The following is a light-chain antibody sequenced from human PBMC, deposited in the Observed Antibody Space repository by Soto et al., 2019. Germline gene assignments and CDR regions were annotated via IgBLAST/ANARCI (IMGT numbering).Light chain of an antibody. Sequence: DIQMTQSPSSLSASVRDRVTITCRASQGISNDLAWYQQKPGKVPTLLIYAAYTLQSGVPSRFSGSGSGTVFTLPISRLQPEAVATYYCQRYNSAPFTFGPGTKVDIK. J-gene: IGKJ3*01. CDR2: AAY. V-gene: IGKV1-27*01. CDR1: QGISND. CDR3: QRYNSAPFT.